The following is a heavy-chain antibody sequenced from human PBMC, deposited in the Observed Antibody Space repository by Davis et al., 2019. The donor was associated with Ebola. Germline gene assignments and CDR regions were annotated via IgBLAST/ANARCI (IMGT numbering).Heavy chain of an antibody. D-gene: IGHD6-19*01. Sequence: GESLKISCAASGFTFSSYGMHWVRQAPGKGLEWVAVIWYDGSNKYYADSVKGRFTISRDNSKNTLYLQMNSLRAEDTAVYYCARDYGIAVAGTGFWFDPWGQGTLVTVSS. CDR2: IWYDGSNK. CDR3: ARDYGIAVAGTGFWFDP. CDR1: GFTFSSYG. J-gene: IGHJ5*02. V-gene: IGHV3-33*01.